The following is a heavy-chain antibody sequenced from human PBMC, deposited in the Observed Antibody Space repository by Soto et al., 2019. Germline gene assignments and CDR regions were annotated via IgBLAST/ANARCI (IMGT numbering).Heavy chain of an antibody. CDR1: EYTFANHF. D-gene: IGHD3-10*01. J-gene: IGHJ4*02. V-gene: IGHV1-46*01. Sequence: QVVLVQSGAEVKRPGDSVTVSCKAPEYTFANHFMHWVRQAPGQGLEWMGIINPYGGSATYTQKFQGRVTVTRDTSTSTLYLVLSRLTSADTAVYYCAREGSYYFDSRIDYWGQGTLVTVSS. CDR2: INPYGGSA. CDR3: AREGSYYFDSRIDY.